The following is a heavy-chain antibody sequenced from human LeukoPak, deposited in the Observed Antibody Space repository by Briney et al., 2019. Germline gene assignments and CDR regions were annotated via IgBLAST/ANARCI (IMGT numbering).Heavy chain of an antibody. V-gene: IGHV3-53*01. CDR1: GFTVSRNY. CDR3: ARAGPTGTNDAFDI. Sequence: PGGSLRLSCAASGFTVSRNYMTWVRQAPGKWLEWVSVIYRGGSTYYADSVKGRFTISRDNSKNTLYLQMNSLRAEDTAVYYCARAGPTGTNDAFDIWGQGTMVSVSS. D-gene: IGHD1-1*01. J-gene: IGHJ3*02. CDR2: IYRGGST.